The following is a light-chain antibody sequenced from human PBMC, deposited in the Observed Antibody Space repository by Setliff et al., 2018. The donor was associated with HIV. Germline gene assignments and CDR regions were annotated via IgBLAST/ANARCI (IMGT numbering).Light chain of an antibody. CDR1: SSDIGGYNY. J-gene: IGLJ3*02. CDR3: SSYTSRTTLGV. V-gene: IGLV2-14*01. Sequence: QSALAQPASVSGSPGQSITISCTGTSSDIGGYNYVSWYQQNPGKAPKLIIYEVSNRPSGVSNRFSGFKSGNTASLTISGLQAEDEADYYCSSYTSRTTLGVFGGGTK. CDR2: EVS.